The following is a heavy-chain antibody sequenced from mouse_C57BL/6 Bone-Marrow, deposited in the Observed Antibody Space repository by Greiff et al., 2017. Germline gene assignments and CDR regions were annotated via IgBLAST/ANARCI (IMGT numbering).Heavy chain of an antibody. CDR1: GFNIKDDY. D-gene: IGHD1-2*01. V-gene: IGHV14-4*01. Sequence: EVQLQESGAELVRPGASVKLSCTASGFNIKDDYMHWVKQRPEQGLEWIGWIDPENGDTEYASKFQGKATITADTSSNTAYLQLSSLTSEDTAVYYCTTKGLRRWYFDVWGTGTTVTVSS. CDR3: TTKGLRRWYFDV. CDR2: IDPENGDT. J-gene: IGHJ1*03.